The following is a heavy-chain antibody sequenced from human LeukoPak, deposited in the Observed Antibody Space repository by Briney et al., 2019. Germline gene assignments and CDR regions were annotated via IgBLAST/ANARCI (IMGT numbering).Heavy chain of an antibody. CDR3: AKNTSPWISGFDY. V-gene: IGHV3-23*01. D-gene: IGHD3-10*01. CDR1: GFTFSSYA. J-gene: IGHJ4*02. CDR2: ISGSGGST. Sequence: GGSLRLSCAASGFTFSSYAMSWVRQAPGKGLEWVSTISGSGGSTYYADSVKGRFTISRDNSKSTLYLHMSSLSAEDTAVYYCAKNTSPWISGFDYWGQGTLVTVSS.